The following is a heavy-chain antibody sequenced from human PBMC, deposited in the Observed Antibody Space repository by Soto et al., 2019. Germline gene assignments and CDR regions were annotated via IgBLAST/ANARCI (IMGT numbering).Heavy chain of an antibody. Sequence: SETLSLTCTVSGGSISSGGYYWSWIRQHPGKGLEWIGYIYYSGSTYYNPSLKSRVTISVDTSKNQFSLKLSSVTAADTAVYYCARDSGYSNHWVYWGQGTLVTVSS. CDR1: GGSISSGGYY. CDR2: IYYSGST. CDR3: ARDSGYSNHWVY. D-gene: IGHD4-4*01. J-gene: IGHJ4*02. V-gene: IGHV4-31*03.